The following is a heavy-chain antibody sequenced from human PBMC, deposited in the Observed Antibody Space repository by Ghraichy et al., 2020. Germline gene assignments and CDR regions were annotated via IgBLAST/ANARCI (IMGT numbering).Heavy chain of an antibody. CDR2: IYYSGST. CDR3: ARDQIDDLRSPVGYYYYMDV. D-gene: IGHD3-3*01. CDR1: GGSISSGGYY. J-gene: IGHJ6*03. V-gene: IGHV4-31*03. Sequence: SQTLSLTCTVSGGSISSGGYYWNWIRQHPGKGLEWIGYIYYSGSTSYNPSLKSRVTISVDTSKSQFSLKLSSVTAADTAVYYCARDQIDDLRSPVGYYYYMDVWGKGTTVTVSS.